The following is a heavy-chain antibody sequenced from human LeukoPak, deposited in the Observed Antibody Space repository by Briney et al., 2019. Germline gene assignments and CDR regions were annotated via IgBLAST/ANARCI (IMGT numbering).Heavy chain of an antibody. J-gene: IGHJ5*02. CDR2: ISSSGSYR. V-gene: IGHV3-11*05. Sequence: PGGSLTLSCAASGFTFSDYYMTWIRQAPGKGLEWVSHISSSGSYRNYADSVKGRFTISRDNAKNSLYLQMNSLRADDTAVYYCARAVLYYYDSSGYFNWFDPWGQGTLVTVSS. D-gene: IGHD3-22*01. CDR1: GFTFSDYY. CDR3: ARAVLYYYDSSGYFNWFDP.